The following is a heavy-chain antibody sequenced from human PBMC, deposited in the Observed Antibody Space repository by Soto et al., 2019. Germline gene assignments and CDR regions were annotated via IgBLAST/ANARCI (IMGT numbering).Heavy chain of an antibody. CDR1: GGTFSSYT. CDR3: ARDAGGEVWFGIDY. D-gene: IGHD3-10*01. V-gene: IGHV1-69*08. Sequence: QVQLVQSGAEVKKPGSSVKVSCKASGGTFSSYTISWVRQAPGQGLEWMGRIIPILGIANYAQKFQGRVTITADKSTSTAYMELSSLGSEDTAVYYCARDAGGEVWFGIDYWGQGTLVTVSS. CDR2: IIPILGIA. J-gene: IGHJ4*02.